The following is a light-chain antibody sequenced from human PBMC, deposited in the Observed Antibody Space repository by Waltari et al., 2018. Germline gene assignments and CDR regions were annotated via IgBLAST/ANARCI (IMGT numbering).Light chain of an antibody. CDR3: QHYNNLPLT. V-gene: IGKV3-15*01. Sequence: EIVMTQSPATLSVSPGERATLSCRASQSVSSKLACYQQRAGQAPRLLIYGASTRATGIPARFSGSGSGTEFTLTISSLQSEDFAVYFCQHYNNLPLTFGGGTKVEIK. J-gene: IGKJ4*01. CDR2: GAS. CDR1: QSVSSK.